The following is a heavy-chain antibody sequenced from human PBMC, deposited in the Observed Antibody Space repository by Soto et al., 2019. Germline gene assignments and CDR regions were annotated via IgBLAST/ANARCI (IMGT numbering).Heavy chain of an antibody. CDR2: IYYSGTT. Sequence: KSSETLSLTCSVSGASVSDKTFYWSWLRQSPGKGLEWSGYIYYSGTTNYNPSLKGRFTISVDTSKNQFSLRLNSVTAADTALYYCARTTAVPNTLRSRYYFDYWGQGMLVTVSS. CDR3: ARTTAVPNTLRSRYYFDY. J-gene: IGHJ4*02. V-gene: IGHV4-61*01. D-gene: IGHD4-17*01. CDR1: GASVSDKTFY.